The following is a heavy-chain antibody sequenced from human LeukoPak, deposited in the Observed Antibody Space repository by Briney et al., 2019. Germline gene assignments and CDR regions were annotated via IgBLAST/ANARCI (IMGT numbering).Heavy chain of an antibody. CDR3: ARLITSEAGRGMDV. V-gene: IGHV3-7*01. D-gene: IGHD1-14*01. CDR2: TKHDGSEK. Sequence: PGGSLRLSCAASGFTFSSYWMSWVRQAPGKGLEWVAHTKHDGSEKYYVDSVKGRFTISRDNARNSLYLQMSSLRVEDTALYYCARLITSEAGRGMDVWGQGTTVTVSS. J-gene: IGHJ6*02. CDR1: GFTFSSYW.